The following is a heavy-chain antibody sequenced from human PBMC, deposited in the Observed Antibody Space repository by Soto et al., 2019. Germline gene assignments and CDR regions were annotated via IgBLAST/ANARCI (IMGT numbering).Heavy chain of an antibody. V-gene: IGHV4-59*12. D-gene: IGHD1-26*01. J-gene: IGHJ4*02. CDR2: IYYSGST. CDR3: ARYREYSYYRQFDY. CDR1: GGSISSYY. Sequence: SETLSLTCTVSGGSISSYYWSWIRQPPGKGLEWIGDIYYSGSTNYNPSLKSRVTISVDTSKNQFSLKLSSVTAADTAVYYCARYREYSYYRQFDYWGQGTLVTVSS.